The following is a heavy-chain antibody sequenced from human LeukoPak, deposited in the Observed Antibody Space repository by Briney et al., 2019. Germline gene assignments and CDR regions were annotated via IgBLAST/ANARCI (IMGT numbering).Heavy chain of an antibody. Sequence: GASVKVSCKASGYTFTSYGISWVRQAPGQGLEWMGWMSAYNGNTNYAQKLQGRVTMTTDTSTSTAYMELRSLRSDDTAVYYCARDRCIVGATGAEEFDYWGQGTLVTVSS. CDR3: ARDRCIVGATGAEEFDY. J-gene: IGHJ4*02. CDR2: MSAYNGNT. D-gene: IGHD1-26*01. CDR1: GYTFTSYG. V-gene: IGHV1-18*01.